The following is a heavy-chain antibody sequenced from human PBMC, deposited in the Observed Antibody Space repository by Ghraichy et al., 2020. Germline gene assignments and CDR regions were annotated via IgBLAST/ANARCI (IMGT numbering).Heavy chain of an antibody. CDR2: ISGSGGST. J-gene: IGHJ1*01. V-gene: IGHV3-23*01. D-gene: IGHD3-22*01. CDR1: GFTFSSYA. Sequence: GGSLRLSCAASGFTFSSYAMSWVRQAPGKGLEWVSAISGSGGSTYYADSVKGRFTISRDNSKNTLYLQMNSLRAEDTAVYYCAKDLLPVVITAYFQHWGQGTLVTVSS. CDR3: AKDLLPVVITAYFQH.